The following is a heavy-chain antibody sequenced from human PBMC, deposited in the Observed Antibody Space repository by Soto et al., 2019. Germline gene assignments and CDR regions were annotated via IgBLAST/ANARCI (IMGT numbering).Heavy chain of an antibody. CDR2: INPSDGTT. V-gene: IGHV1-46*01. J-gene: IGHJ4*02. D-gene: IGHD1-26*01. CDR1: GYTFTTFF. CDR3: TRDLGGSYFDY. Sequence: QVQLVQSGAEVKRPGASVKVSCKASGYTFTTFFIHWVRQAAGQGLEWMAVINPSDGTTTYAQKCQGRVTMTRDTSTSTVYMDLGSLTSEDTAVYFCTRDLGGSYFDYWGQGTQVTVSS.